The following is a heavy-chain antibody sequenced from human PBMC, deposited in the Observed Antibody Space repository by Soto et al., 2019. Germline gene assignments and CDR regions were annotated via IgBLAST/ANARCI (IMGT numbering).Heavy chain of an antibody. J-gene: IGHJ4*02. D-gene: IGHD3-3*01. CDR3: ARGLNYDFWSGFQLRFDY. CDR2: INAGNGNT. CDR1: GYTFTSYA. V-gene: IGHV1-3*01. Sequence: ASVKVSCKASGYTFTSYAMHWVRQAPGQRLEWMGWINAGNGNTKYSQKFQGRVTITRDTSASTAYMELSSLRSEDTAVYYCARGLNYDFWSGFQLRFDYWGQGTLVTVSS.